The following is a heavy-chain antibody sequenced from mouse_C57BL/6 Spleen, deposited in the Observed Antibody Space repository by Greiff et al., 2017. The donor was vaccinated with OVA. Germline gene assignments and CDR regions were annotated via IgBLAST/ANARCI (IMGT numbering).Heavy chain of an antibody. CDR3: ARYNDYGGYYFDY. V-gene: IGHV7-3*01. J-gene: IGHJ2*02. CDR2: IRNKANGYTT. Sequence: EVKVVESGGGLVQPGGSLSLSCAASGFTFTDYYMSWVRQPPGKALEWLGFIRNKANGYTTEYSASVKGRFTISRDNSQLILYLQMKARRANDSATYYCARYNDYGGYYFDYWGQGTSLTVSS. CDR1: GFTFTDYY. D-gene: IGHD2-4*01.